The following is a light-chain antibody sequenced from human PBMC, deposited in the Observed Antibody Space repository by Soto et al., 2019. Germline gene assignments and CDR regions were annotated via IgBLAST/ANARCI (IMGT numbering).Light chain of an antibody. CDR1: SSDVGGYDY. Sequence: QSALTQPASVSGSPGQSITISCTGTSSDVGGYDYVSWYQLHPGKAPKLMVFEVSNRPSGVSYRFSGSKSGNTASLTISGLQAEDEADYYCCSYAGSYTFVFGIGTKLTVL. V-gene: IGLV2-14*01. CDR3: CSYAGSYTFV. CDR2: EVS. J-gene: IGLJ1*01.